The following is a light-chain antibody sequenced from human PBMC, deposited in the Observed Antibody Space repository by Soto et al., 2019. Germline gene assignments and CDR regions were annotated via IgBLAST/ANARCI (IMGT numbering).Light chain of an antibody. CDR2: EVS. V-gene: IGLV2-8*01. J-gene: IGLJ1*01. CDR3: ISYVSGCNV. CDR1: SSDVGKYDY. Sequence: QSALAQPPSTSGAPTQSVNLTCAGTSSDVGKYDYVSWFQHHPGQAPKLIIYEVSKRPSGVPDRFSGSKSGSTASLTVSRLQTEDDADYYCISYVSGCNVFGTRTKGT.